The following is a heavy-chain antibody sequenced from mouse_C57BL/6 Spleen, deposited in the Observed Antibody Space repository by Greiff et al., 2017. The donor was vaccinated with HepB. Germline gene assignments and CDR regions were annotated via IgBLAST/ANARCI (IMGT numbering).Heavy chain of an antibody. Sequence: EVQLQQSGAELVRPGASVKLSCTASGFNIKDYYMHWVKQRPEQGLEWIGRIDPEDGDTEYAPKFQGKATMTADTSSNTAYLQLSSLTSEDTAVYDCTRVTTVVAHFDYWGQGTTLTVSS. D-gene: IGHD1-1*01. CDR1: GFNIKDYY. CDR2: IDPEDGDT. J-gene: IGHJ2*01. CDR3: TRVTTVVAHFDY. V-gene: IGHV14-1*01.